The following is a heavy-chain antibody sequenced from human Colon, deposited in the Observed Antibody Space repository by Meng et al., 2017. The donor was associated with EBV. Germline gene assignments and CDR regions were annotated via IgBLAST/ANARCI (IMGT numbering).Heavy chain of an antibody. CDR3: ASFDHIPRRNYFDY. CDR1: GGPMSSGNYY. CDR2: IHHSGSA. J-gene: IGHJ4*02. V-gene: IGHV4-30-4*01. Sequence: QVQLQDSGPGLVEPSQPLSLTCTVSGGPMSSGNYYWSWIRQPPGKGLEWIGYIHHSGSAYYNPSLKSRVSISVDTSKNQFSLNLNSMTAADTAVYYCASFDHIPRRNYFDYWGQGTLVTVSS. D-gene: IGHD2-21*01.